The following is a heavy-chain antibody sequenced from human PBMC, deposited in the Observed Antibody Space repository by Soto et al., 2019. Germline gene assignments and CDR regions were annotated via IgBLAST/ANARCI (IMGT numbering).Heavy chain of an antibody. Sequence: TLSLTCNVSGDSISGGDFYWSWIRQPPGKGLEWMGYIYSTGSTYYHPSLRSRIAISVDTSKNQVSLNLNSLTAADTALYYCARTRREYGSAWFDFWGQGTLFTVSS. CDR3: ARTRREYGSAWFDF. CDR1: GDSISGGDFY. V-gene: IGHV4-30-4*01. J-gene: IGHJ5*01. D-gene: IGHD3-10*01. CDR2: IYSTGST.